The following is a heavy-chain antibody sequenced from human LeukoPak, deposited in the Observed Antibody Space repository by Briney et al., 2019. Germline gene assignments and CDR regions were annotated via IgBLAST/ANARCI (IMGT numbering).Heavy chain of an antibody. J-gene: IGHJ4*02. V-gene: IGHV1-69*02. CDR2: IIPILGIA. D-gene: IGHD2-2*02. CDR3: AVLGGCSSTSCYSVY. Sequence: SVKVSCKASGGTFSSYTISWVRQAPGQGLEWMGRIIPILGIANYAQKFQGRVAITADKSTSTAYMELSSLRSEDTAVYYCAVLGGCSSTSCYSVYWGQGTLVTVSS. CDR1: GGTFSSYT.